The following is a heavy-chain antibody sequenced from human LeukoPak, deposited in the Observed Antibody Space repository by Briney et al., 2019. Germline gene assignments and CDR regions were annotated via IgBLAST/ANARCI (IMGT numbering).Heavy chain of an antibody. Sequence: ASVKVSCKASGYTFTGYYMHWVRQAPGQGLEWMGWINPSSGGTNYAQKFQGRVTMTRDTSISTAYMELSRLRSDDTAVYYCARDRRDYYYYYGMDVWGQGTTVTVSS. J-gene: IGHJ6*02. CDR1: GYTFTGYY. V-gene: IGHV1-2*02. CDR2: INPSSGGT. CDR3: ARDRRDYYYYYGMDV.